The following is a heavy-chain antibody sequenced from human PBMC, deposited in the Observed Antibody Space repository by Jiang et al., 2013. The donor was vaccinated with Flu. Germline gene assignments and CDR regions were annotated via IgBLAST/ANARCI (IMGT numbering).Heavy chain of an antibody. J-gene: IGHJ4*02. D-gene: IGHD2-2*01. V-gene: IGHV4-31*02. CDR3: ARGGNCSSTSCRSRFDY. Sequence: RVTISVDTSKNQXSLKLSSVTAADTAVYYCARGGNCSSTSCRSRFDYWGQGTLVTVSS.